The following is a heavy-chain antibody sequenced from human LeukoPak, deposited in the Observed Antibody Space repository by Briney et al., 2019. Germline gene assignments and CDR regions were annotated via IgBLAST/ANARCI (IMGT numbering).Heavy chain of an antibody. CDR3: ARSMQLAPQTYYYYGMDV. D-gene: IGHD6-13*01. Sequence: SVKVSCKASGGTFSSYAISWVRQAPGQGPEWMGRIIPILGIANYAQKFQGRVTITADKSTSTAYMELSSLRSEDTAVYYCARSMQLAPQTYYYYGMDVWGQGTTVTVSS. V-gene: IGHV1-69*04. CDR1: GGTFSSYA. J-gene: IGHJ6*02. CDR2: IIPILGIA.